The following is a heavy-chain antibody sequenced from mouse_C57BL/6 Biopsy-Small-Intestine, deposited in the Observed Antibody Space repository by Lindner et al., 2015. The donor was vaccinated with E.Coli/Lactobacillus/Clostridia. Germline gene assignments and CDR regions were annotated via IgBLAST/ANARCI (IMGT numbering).Heavy chain of an antibody. D-gene: IGHD2-5*01. CDR3: SRSRFSNYVFGY. Sequence: VQLQESGAELVKPGASVKLSCTTSGFKINDYYIHWLKQRTEEGLEWIGRIDPDNDETKYAPKFQGKATLIVDTSSNTAYLHLSSLTSEDTAVYFCSRSRFSNYVFGYWGQGTLVTVSA. J-gene: IGHJ3*01. CDR2: IDPDNDET. V-gene: IGHV14-2*01. CDR1: GFKINDYY.